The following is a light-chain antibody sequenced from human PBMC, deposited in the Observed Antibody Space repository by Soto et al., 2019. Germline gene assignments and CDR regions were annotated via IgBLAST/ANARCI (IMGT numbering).Light chain of an antibody. CDR2: AAS. CDR3: LQDYNYPQT. J-gene: IGKJ1*01. Sequence: ASQVTQSPSSLYASVRYRVTITCRASQGIRNDLGWYQQKPGKAPKLLIYAASSLQSGVPSRFSGSGSGTDFTLTISSLQPEDFATYYCLQDYNYPQTFGQGTKVDIK. V-gene: IGKV1-6*01. CDR1: QGIRND.